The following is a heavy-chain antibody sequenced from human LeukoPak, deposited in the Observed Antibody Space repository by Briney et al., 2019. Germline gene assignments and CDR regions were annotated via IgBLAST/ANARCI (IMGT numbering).Heavy chain of an antibody. V-gene: IGHV4-4*07. D-gene: IGHD2-15*01. CDR3: ARGRYCSADICSGGDAFDI. Sequence: ASETLSLTCTVSGGSINNYWSWIRQPAGKGLEWIGRIYTRGSTNYNPSLKSRVIMSVDTSKNQLSLKLSSVTAADTAVYYCARGRYCSADICSGGDAFDIWGQGTMVSVSS. J-gene: IGHJ3*02. CDR2: IYTRGST. CDR1: GGSINNY.